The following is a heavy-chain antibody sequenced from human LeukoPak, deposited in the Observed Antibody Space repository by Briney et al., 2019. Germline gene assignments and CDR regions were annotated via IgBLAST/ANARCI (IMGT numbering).Heavy chain of an antibody. D-gene: IGHD2-21*02. Sequence: ASVTVSCTASGYTFTGYYMHWVRQAPGQGLEWMGWINPNSGGTNYAQKFQGWVTITRDTSISTAYMELSRLRSDDTAVYYCARDGKGDGNAFDIWGQGTMVTVSS. CDR2: INPNSGGT. J-gene: IGHJ3*02. CDR3: ARDGKGDGNAFDI. CDR1: GYTFTGYY. V-gene: IGHV1-2*04.